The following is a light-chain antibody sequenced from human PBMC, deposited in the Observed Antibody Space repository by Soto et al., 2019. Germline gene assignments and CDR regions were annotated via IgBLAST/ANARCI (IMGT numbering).Light chain of an antibody. CDR1: SSNIGSNT. CDR3: AAWDDSLNGHVV. CDR2: SNN. V-gene: IGLV1-44*01. Sequence: QPVLTQPPSASGTPGQRVTISCSGSSSNIGSNTVNWYQQLPGTAPKLLIYSNNQRPSGVPDRFSGSKSGTSASLAISGLQSEDEADYYGAAWDDSLNGHVVFGGGTKLTVL. J-gene: IGLJ2*01.